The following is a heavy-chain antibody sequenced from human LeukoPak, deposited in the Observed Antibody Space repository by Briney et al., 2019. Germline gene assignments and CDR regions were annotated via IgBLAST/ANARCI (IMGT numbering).Heavy chain of an antibody. CDR3: ATLDRTTDAVDI. CDR1: GGSLSSGSYY. J-gene: IGHJ3*02. Sequence: SETLSLSCTASGGSLSSGSYYWSWIRQPPGKGLEWIGSIYYSGSTYYNPSLKSRVTISVDTSKTQFSLKLSSVTAADTAVYDCATLDRTTDAVDIWGQGTRVTVSS. CDR2: IYYSGST. V-gene: IGHV4-39*01. D-gene: IGHD1-1*01.